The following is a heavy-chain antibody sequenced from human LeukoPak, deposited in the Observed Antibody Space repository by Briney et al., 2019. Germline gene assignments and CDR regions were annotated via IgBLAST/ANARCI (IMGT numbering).Heavy chain of an antibody. V-gene: IGHV3-30*03. Sequence: GGSLRLSCAASGFPFSSCGMHWVRQAPGKGLEWVAVISYDGSNKYYADSVKGRFTVSRDNSKNTLYLQMNSLRAEDTAVYYCARGSGYDWGSFDYWGQGTLVTVSS. D-gene: IGHD5-12*01. J-gene: IGHJ4*02. CDR2: ISYDGSNK. CDR1: GFPFSSCG. CDR3: ARGSGYDWGSFDY.